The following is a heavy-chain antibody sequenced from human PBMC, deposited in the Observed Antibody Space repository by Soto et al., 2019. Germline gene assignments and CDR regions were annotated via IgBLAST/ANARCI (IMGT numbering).Heavy chain of an antibody. CDR2: ISSSSSTI. D-gene: IGHD4-17*01. CDR3: ARDLNYGLFDY. V-gene: IGHV3-48*01. Sequence: EVQLVESGGGLIQRGGSLRLSCTASGFTVSSYSMNWVRQAPGKGLERVSYISSSSSTIYYADSVKGRFTISRDNAKNSLYLQMNSLRAEDTAVYYCARDLNYGLFDYWGQGTLVTVSS. CDR1: GFTVSSYS. J-gene: IGHJ4*02.